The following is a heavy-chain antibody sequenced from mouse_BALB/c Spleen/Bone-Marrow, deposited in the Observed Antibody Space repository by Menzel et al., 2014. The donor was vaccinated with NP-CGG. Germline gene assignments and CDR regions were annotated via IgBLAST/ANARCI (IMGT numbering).Heavy chain of an antibody. D-gene: IGHD1-1*01. V-gene: IGHV3-1*02. Sequence: EVKLMDSGPDLVKPSQSLSLTCTVTGYSITSGYNWHWIRQFPGNKLEWMGYIYYSGTTNFSPSLKSRISIARDTSKNQFFLQLNSVTTEDTATYYCANSPFPPVQAWFAYWGQGTLVTVSA. CDR1: GYSITSGYN. J-gene: IGHJ3*01. CDR2: IYYSGTT. CDR3: ANSPFPPVQAWFAY.